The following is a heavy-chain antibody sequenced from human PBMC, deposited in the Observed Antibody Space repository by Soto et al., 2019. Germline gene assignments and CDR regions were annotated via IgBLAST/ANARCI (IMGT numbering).Heavy chain of an antibody. Sequence: EVQLVESGGGLVQPGGSLRLSCAASGFTFRSYDMHWVRQATGNGLEWVSAIGTIGDTFYADSVKGRFTISRDNAKNSXXLQMNSLRAGDTAVYYCARDATYGSGRRPDWYFDLWGRGTLVTVSS. CDR3: ARDATYGSGRRPDWYFDL. V-gene: IGHV3-13*04. CDR2: IGTIGDT. CDR1: GFTFRSYD. D-gene: IGHD3-10*01. J-gene: IGHJ2*01.